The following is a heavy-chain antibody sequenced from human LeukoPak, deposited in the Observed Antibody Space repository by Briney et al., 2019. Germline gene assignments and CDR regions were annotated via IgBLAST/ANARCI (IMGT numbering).Heavy chain of an antibody. CDR2: ISSSSSYI. CDR3: AQDRAWIEFYF. V-gene: IGHV3-21*04. D-gene: IGHD5-12*01. J-gene: IGHJ4*02. CDR1: GFTFSSYS. Sequence: PGGSLRLSCAASGFTFSSYSMNWVRQAPGKGLEWVSSISSSSSYIYYADSVKGRFTISRDNAKNSLHLQMNSLRVEDTAVYYCAQDRAWIEFYFWGQGTLVTVSS.